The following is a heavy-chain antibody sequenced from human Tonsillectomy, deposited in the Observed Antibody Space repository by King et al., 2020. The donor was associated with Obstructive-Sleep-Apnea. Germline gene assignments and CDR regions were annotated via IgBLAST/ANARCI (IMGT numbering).Heavy chain of an antibody. CDR3: ARGVRWQLPHYFDY. J-gene: IGHJ4*02. Sequence: VQLQESGPGLVKPSETLSLTCTVSGGSISSYYWSWIRQPPGKGLEWIGYIYYSGSTNYNPSPKSRVTISVDTSKNQFSLKLSSVTAADTAVYYCARGVRWQLPHYFDYWGQGTLVTVSS. V-gene: IGHV4-59*01. D-gene: IGHD1-26*01. CDR2: IYYSGST. CDR1: GGSISSYY.